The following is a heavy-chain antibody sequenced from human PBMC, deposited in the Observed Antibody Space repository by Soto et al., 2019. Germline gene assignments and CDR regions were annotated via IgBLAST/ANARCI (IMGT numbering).Heavy chain of an antibody. CDR3: AKGNPYCGGDCYPGPNDAFDI. D-gene: IGHD2-21*01. V-gene: IGHV3-23*01. CDR2: ISGCGGST. CDR1: GFTFSSYA. Sequence: EVQLLESGGGLVQPGGSLRLSCAASGFTFSSYAMSWVRQAPGKGLEWVSAISGCGGSTYYADSVKGRFTISRDTSKNALYVQMNSLRAEDTAVYYCAKGNPYCGGDCYPGPNDAFDIWGQGTMVTVSS. J-gene: IGHJ3*02.